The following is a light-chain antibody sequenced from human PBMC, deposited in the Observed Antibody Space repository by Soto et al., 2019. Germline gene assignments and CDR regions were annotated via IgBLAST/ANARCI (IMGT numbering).Light chain of an antibody. V-gene: IGKV1-27*01. CDR3: QRYTIVPT. CDR1: QSISNY. J-gene: IGKJ4*02. Sequence: DIQMTQSPSSLSASVGDSVTITCRASQSISNYLAWYQQLPGKVPKLLISAASTLQSGVPSRFSVIGAGTDFTLPRSSLQFEDVATYYCQRYTIVPTFGGGTKVEIK. CDR2: AAS.